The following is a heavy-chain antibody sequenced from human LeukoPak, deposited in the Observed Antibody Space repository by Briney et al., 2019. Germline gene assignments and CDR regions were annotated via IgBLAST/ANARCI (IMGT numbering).Heavy chain of an antibody. D-gene: IGHD4-23*01. CDR3: TTDRLRWLATDY. J-gene: IGHJ4*02. CDR2: IKSKTDGGTT. Sequence: GGSLRLSCAASGFTFSNAWMSWVRQAPGRGLEWVGRIKSKTDGGTTDYAAPVKGRFTISRDDSKNTLYLQMNSLKTEDTAVYYCTTDRLRWLATDYWGQGTLVTASS. CDR1: GFTFSNAW. V-gene: IGHV3-15*01.